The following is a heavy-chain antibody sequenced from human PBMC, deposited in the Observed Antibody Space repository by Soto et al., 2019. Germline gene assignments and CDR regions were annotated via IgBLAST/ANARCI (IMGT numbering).Heavy chain of an antibody. CDR2: IRSSSDTI. CDR3: ARVGYYDFWSGTISNYYYMEV. CDR1: GFTFSSYS. J-gene: IGHJ6*03. D-gene: IGHD3-3*01. V-gene: IGHV3-48*01. Sequence: GGSLRLSCAASGFTFSSYSMNWVRQAPGKGLEWVSYIRSSSDTIYYADSVKGRFTISRDNAKNSLSLYLNSLRVEDTAVYYCARVGYYDFWSGTISNYYYMEVWGKGTTVTVSS.